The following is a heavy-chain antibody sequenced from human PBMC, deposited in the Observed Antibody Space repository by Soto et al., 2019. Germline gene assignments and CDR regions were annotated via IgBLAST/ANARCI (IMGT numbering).Heavy chain of an antibody. V-gene: IGHV3-30-3*01. Sequence: GGSLRLSCAASGFTFSTYTLHWVRQAPGKGLEWVAVVSFDGSNKYYADSLEGRFTISRDNSKNTLYLEMNSLRAEDTAVYYCARDYSTTAPFDYWGHGTLVTVSS. D-gene: IGHD2-21*01. J-gene: IGHJ4*01. CDR2: VSFDGSNK. CDR3: ARDYSTTAPFDY. CDR1: GFTFSTYT.